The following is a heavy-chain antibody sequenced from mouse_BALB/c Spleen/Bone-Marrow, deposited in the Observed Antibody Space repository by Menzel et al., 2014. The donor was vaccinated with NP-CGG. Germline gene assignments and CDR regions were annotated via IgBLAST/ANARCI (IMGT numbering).Heavy chain of an antibody. CDR2: TNPDSSTI. D-gene: IGHD1-2*01. CDR1: GFDFSRYW. CDR3: ARNYYYGYVAY. J-gene: IGHJ3*01. Sequence: EVQLVESGGGLVQPGGSLKLSCAASGFDFSRYWMTWVRQAPGKGLEWIGETNPDSSTINYAPSLKDKFIISRDNAKNTLYLQMSKVRSEDTALYHCARNYYYGYVAYWGQGTLVTVSA. V-gene: IGHV4-1*02.